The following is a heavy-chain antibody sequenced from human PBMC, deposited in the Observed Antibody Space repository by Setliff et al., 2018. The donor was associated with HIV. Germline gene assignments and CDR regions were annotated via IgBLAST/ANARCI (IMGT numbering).Heavy chain of an antibody. CDR1: GFRVTDTY. Sequence: PGGSLRLSCEASGFRVTDTYMAWVRQAPGKGLGWVTLIYKAGKTYYADFVKGRFTIARDDTKNTVSLQMTNLEPGDTAMYYCAKGGYGGAYYVAGYWGQGTKVTVS. D-gene: IGHD5-18*01. CDR2: IYKAGKT. J-gene: IGHJ4*02. V-gene: IGHV3-53*01. CDR3: AKGGYGGAYYVAGY.